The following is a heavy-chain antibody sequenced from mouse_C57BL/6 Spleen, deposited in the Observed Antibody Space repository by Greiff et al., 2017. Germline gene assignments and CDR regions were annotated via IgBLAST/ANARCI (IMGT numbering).Heavy chain of an antibody. V-gene: IGHV1-15*01. D-gene: IGHD2-5*01. CDR1: GYTFTDYE. Sequence: VQLQQSGAELVRPGASVTLSCKASGYTFTDYEMHWVKQTPVHGLEWIGAIDPEAGGTAYNQKFKGKAILTADKSSSTAYMGLRSLTSEDSAVYYCKRGSNLYYAMDYWGQGTSVTVSS. CDR2: IDPEAGGT. CDR3: KRGSNLYYAMDY. J-gene: IGHJ4*01.